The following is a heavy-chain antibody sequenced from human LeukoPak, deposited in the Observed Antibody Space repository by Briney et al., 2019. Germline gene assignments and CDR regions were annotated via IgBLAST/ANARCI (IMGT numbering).Heavy chain of an antibody. CDR3: ARAKVTTVTHALYFDY. CDR2: ISSNGGST. V-gene: IGHV3-64*01. Sequence: PGGSLRLSCAASGFTFSSYAMSWVRQAPGKGLEYVSAISSNGGSTYYANSVKGRFTISRDNSKNTLYLQMGSLRAEDMAVYYCARAKVTTVTHALYFDYWGQGTLVTVSS. D-gene: IGHD4-17*01. CDR1: GFTFSSYA. J-gene: IGHJ4*02.